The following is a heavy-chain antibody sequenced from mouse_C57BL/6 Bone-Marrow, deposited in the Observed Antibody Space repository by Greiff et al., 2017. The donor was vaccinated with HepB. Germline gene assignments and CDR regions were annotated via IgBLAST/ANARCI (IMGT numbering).Heavy chain of an antibody. J-gene: IGHJ3*01. D-gene: IGHD1-1*01. CDR1: GFTFSDYG. CDR2: ISSGSSTN. CDR3: ARDYYGSSYWVAY. V-gene: IGHV5-17*01. Sequence: EVKLVESGGGLVKPGGSLKLTCAASGFTFSDYGMHWVRQAPEKGLEWVAYISSGSSTNYYADTVKGRFTISRDNAKNTLFLQMTSLRSEDTAMYYCARDYYGSSYWVAYWGQGTLVTVSA.